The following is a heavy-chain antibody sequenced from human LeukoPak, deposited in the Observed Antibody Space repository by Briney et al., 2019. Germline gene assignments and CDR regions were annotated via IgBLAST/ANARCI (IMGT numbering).Heavy chain of an antibody. CDR3: ARVGCGADCCSEGALDI. CDR1: GFTLSTYD. CDR2: ISYDGSNK. D-gene: IGHD2-21*02. Sequence: PGRSLRLSCAASGFTLSTYDIDWVRQAPGKGREWVAFISYDGSNKYFADTVKGRLTISRDNSKNTLFLQMNSLRVEDTAVYYCARVGCGADCCSEGALDIWGQGTLVTVSS. J-gene: IGHJ3*02. V-gene: IGHV3-30*03.